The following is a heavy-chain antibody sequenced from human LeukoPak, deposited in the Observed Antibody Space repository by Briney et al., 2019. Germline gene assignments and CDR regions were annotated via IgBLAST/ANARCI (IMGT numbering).Heavy chain of an antibody. CDR2: IYYSGST. CDR1: GGSISSSSYY. V-gene: IGHV4-61*01. J-gene: IGHJ5*02. CDR3: ARGVPQYSSSGWFDP. D-gene: IGHD1-26*01. Sequence: SETLSLTCTVSGGSISSSSYYWSWIRQPPGKGLEWIGYIYYSGSTNYNPSLKSRVTISVDTSKNQFSLKLSSVTAADTAVYYCARGVPQYSSSGWFDPWGQGTLVTVSS.